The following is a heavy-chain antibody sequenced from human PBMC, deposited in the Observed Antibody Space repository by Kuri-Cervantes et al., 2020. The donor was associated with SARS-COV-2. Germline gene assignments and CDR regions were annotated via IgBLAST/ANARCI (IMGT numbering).Heavy chain of an antibody. CDR2: ISSSSSYI. J-gene: IGHJ6*02. Sequence: GESLKISCAASGFTFSSYSMNWVRQAPGKGLEWVSSISSSSSYIYYADSVKGRFTISRDNAKNSLYLQMNSLRAEDTAVYYCARDWAGYCSSTSCYSYYYYGMDVWGQETTVTVSS. D-gene: IGHD2-2*02. CDR1: GFTFSSYS. CDR3: ARDWAGYCSSTSCYSYYYYGMDV. V-gene: IGHV3-21*01.